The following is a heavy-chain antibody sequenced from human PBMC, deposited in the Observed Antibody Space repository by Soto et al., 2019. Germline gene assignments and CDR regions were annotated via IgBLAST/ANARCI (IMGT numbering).Heavy chain of an antibody. D-gene: IGHD2-15*01. CDR1: GFTFSSYA. V-gene: IGHV3-30-3*01. CDR3: ARDLYCSGGSCYSRGFDY. Sequence: QVQLVESGGGVVQPGRSLRLSCAASGFTFSSYAMHWVRQAPGKGLEWVAVISYDGSNKYYADSVKGRFTISRDNSKNTLYLQMNSLRAEGTAVYYCARDLYCSGGSCYSRGFDYWGQGTLVTVSS. CDR2: ISYDGSNK. J-gene: IGHJ4*02.